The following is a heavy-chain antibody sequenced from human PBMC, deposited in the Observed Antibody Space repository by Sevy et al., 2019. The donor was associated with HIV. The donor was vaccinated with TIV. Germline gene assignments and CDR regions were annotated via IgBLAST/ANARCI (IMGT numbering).Heavy chain of an antibody. D-gene: IGHD3-10*01. V-gene: IGHV3-7*01. CDR3: ARDWGSGSYSYYYFDY. CDR1: GFTFSSYW. Sequence: GGSLRLSCAASGFTFSSYWMSWVRQAPGKGLEWVANIKQDGSEKYYVDSVKGRFTISRDNAKNSLYLQMNSLRAEDTAVYYCARDWGSGSYSYYYFDYWGQGTLVTVSS. CDR2: IKQDGSEK. J-gene: IGHJ4*02.